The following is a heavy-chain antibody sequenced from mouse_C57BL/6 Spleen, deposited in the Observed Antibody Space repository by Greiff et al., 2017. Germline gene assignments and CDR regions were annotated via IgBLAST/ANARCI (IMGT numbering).Heavy chain of an antibody. CDR1: GFTFSNYW. V-gene: IGHV6-3*01. Sequence: EVKLEESGGGLVQPGGSMKLSCVASGFTFSNYWMNWVRQSPEQGLEWVAQISLKSDNYATHYAVSVKGRFTISRDDSKSSVYQQMNNLRAEDTGIYYCTDEGGSYWYFDVWGTGTTVTVSS. J-gene: IGHJ1*03. CDR3: TDEGGSYWYFDV. CDR2: ISLKSDNYAT.